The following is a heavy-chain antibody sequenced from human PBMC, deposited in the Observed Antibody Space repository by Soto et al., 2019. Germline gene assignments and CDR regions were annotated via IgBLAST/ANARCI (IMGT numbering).Heavy chain of an antibody. Sequence: QITLKESGPALVKPTQTLTLTCTFSGFSLSTSGVGVGWIRQPPGEALEWLALIYWDDYKHFSPSLESRLTITKETSKNPVVLTMTNMDPVDTAKYYWGQKGGGDRILDYWGQGTLVTVSS. CDR3: GQKGGGDRILDY. CDR1: GFSLSTSGVG. D-gene: IGHD3-16*01. CDR2: IYWDDYK. J-gene: IGHJ4*02. V-gene: IGHV2-5*02.